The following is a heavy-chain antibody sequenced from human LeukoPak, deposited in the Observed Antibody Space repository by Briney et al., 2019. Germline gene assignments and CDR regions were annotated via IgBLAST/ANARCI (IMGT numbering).Heavy chain of an antibody. J-gene: IGHJ4*02. CDR2: IYHSGST. CDR3: ARNGYYFDY. D-gene: IGHD1-1*01. Sequence: KPSETLSLTCAVSGGSISSGGYSWSWIRQPPGKGLEWIGYIYHSGSTYYNPSLKSRVTISIDGSKNQFSLKLSSVTAADTAVYYCARNGYYFDYWGQGTLVTVSS. V-gene: IGHV4-30-2*01. CDR1: GGSISSGGYS.